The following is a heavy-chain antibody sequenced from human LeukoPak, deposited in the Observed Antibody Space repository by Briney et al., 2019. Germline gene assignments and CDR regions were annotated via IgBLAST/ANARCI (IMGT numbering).Heavy chain of an antibody. J-gene: IGHJ4*02. CDR2: INPNSGDT. D-gene: IGHD2-2*01. V-gene: IGHV1-2*06. CDR1: GYTFTGYH. CDR3: ARDYCSSTSCLFDY. Sequence: GASVKVSCRASGYTFTGYHIHWVRQAPGQGLEWMGRINPNSGDTNCAQNFQGRVTMTRDTSINTAYMELSRLRSDDTAVYYCARDYCSSTSCLFDYWGQGTLVTVSS.